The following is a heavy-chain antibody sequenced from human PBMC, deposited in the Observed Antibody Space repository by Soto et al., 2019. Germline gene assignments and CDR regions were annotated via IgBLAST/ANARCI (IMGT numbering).Heavy chain of an antibody. CDR3: ARDVYCSSTSCYLAMASWWFDP. D-gene: IGHD2-2*01. J-gene: IGHJ5*02. CDR1: GYTFTNYG. V-gene: IGHV1-18*01. CDR2: ISAYNGNT. Sequence: QVQLVQSGAEVKKPGASVKVSCKASGYTFTNYGISWVRQAPGQGLEWMGWISAYNGNTNYAQTLQGRVTMTTDTSTSTAYMELRSLRSDDTAVYYCARDVYCSSTSCYLAMASWWFDPWGQGTLVTVSS.